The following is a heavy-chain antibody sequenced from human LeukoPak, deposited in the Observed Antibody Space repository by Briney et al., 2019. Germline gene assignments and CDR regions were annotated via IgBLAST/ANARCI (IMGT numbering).Heavy chain of an antibody. V-gene: IGHV3-7*01. Sequence: GGSLRLSCAASGFTFSSRWMSWVRQAPGKGPEWVANIKQDGTEIYYVDSVKGRFTISRDNAKNSLYLQMNSLRDEDTAVYYCARDKVVGATFFDYWGQGTLVTVSS. D-gene: IGHD1-26*01. CDR3: ARDKVVGATFFDY. J-gene: IGHJ4*02. CDR2: IKQDGTEI. CDR1: GFTFSSRW.